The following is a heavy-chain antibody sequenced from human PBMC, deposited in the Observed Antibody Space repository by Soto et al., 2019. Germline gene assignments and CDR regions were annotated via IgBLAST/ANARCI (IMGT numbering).Heavy chain of an antibody. Sequence: GGSLRLSCVASGFAFSTFGMHGVGQAPGKGLEWVAVISSEAKIKQYADPVRGRFAIYRDSSKNTLYLQMTSRRAEATAIYYCTSGLRSVLDDWGQGTLVTVSS. V-gene: IGHV3-30*03. D-gene: IGHD2-15*01. CDR1: GFAFSTFG. CDR3: TSGLRSVLDD. CDR2: ISSEAKIK. J-gene: IGHJ4*01.